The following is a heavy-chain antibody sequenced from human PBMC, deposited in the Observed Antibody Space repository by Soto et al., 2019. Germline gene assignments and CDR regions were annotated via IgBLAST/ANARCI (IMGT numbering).Heavy chain of an antibody. Sequence: VASVKVSCKASGGTFSSYAISWVRQAPGQGLEWMGGIIPIFGTANYAQKFQGRVTITADESTSTAYMELSSLRSEDTAVYYCASPYCSSTSCYDWFDPWGQGTLVTVSS. CDR2: IIPIFGTA. J-gene: IGHJ5*02. D-gene: IGHD2-2*01. CDR3: ASPYCSSTSCYDWFDP. CDR1: GGTFSSYA. V-gene: IGHV1-69*13.